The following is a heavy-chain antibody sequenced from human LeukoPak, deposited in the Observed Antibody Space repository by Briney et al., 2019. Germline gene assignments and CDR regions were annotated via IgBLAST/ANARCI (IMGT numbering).Heavy chain of an antibody. Sequence: GGSLRLSCAASGFTFSSYSMNWVRQAPGKGLEWVSSISSSSYIYYADSVKGRFTISRDNAKNSLYLQMNSLRAEDTAVYYCARDSLDDYVWGSYREKPLDYWGQGTLVTVSS. CDR3: ARDSLDDYVWGSYREKPLDY. V-gene: IGHV3-21*01. CDR2: ISSSSYI. CDR1: GFTFSSYS. D-gene: IGHD3-16*02. J-gene: IGHJ4*02.